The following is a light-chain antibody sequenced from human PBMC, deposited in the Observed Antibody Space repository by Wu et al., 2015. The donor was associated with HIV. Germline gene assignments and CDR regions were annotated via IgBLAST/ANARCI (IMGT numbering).Light chain of an antibody. CDR1: QSVSSSY. CDR3: QQYPGRLT. Sequence: EIVLTQSPGTLSLSPGERATLSCRASQSVSSSYLAWYQQKPGQAPRLLIYGASSRATGIPDRFSGSGSGTDFTLTISRLEPEDFAVYYCQQYPGRLTFGGGTKVEIK. CDR2: GAS. V-gene: IGKV3-20*01. J-gene: IGKJ4*01.